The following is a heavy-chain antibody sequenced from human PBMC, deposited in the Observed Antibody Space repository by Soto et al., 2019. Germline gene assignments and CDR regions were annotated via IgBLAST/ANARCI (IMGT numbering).Heavy chain of an antibody. V-gene: IGHV1-18*01. CDR1: GYTFTSYG. D-gene: IGHD2-8*01. Sequence: QVQLVQSGAEVKKPGASVKVSCKASGYTFTSYGISWVRQAPGQGLEWMGWISAYNGNTNYAQKLQGRVTMTTDTSTSTAYMELRSLRSDDTAVYYGARDWMARSGVYAISPFDYWGQGTLVTVSS. CDR2: ISAYNGNT. CDR3: ARDWMARSGVYAISPFDY. J-gene: IGHJ4*02.